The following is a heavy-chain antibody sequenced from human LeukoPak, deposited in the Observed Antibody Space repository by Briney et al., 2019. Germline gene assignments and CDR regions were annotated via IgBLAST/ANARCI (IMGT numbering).Heavy chain of an antibody. V-gene: IGHV3-74*01. CDR2: MKSDGSST. J-gene: IGHJ4*02. CDR1: GFTFSSYW. CDR3: AVRQGGSYTGESDY. D-gene: IGHD3-10*01. Sequence: PGGSLRLSCAASGFTFSSYWMHWVRQAPGKGLMWASRMKSDGSSTSYADSVKGRFTISRDNAKNTLYLQMNSLRAEDTAVYYCAVRQGGSYTGESDYWGQGTLVTVSS.